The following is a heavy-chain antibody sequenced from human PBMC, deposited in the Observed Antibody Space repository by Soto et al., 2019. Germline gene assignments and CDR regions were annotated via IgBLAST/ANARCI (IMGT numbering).Heavy chain of an antibody. CDR3: ARDPRCYDSCGTKYYFDY. V-gene: IGHV3-48*01. CDR2: ITSSSTTI. J-gene: IGHJ4*02. Sequence: PGGSLRLSCAASGFTFSGYSMNWVRQAPGKGLEWLSFITSSSTTIYYADSVKGRFTISRDNAKNSLYLQMNSLRADDTAVYYCARDPRCYDSCGTKYYFDYWGQGTLVTVSS. CDR1: GFTFSGYS. D-gene: IGHD3-22*01.